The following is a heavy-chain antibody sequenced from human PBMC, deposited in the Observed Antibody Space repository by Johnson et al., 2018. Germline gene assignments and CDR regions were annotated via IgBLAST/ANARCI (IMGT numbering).Heavy chain of an antibody. J-gene: IGHJ6*02. V-gene: IGHV3-48*04. Sequence: VQLVQSGGGLVQPGGSLRLYCAASAFRFSSYSMNWVRQAPGKGLEWISYISSSGSTIYYADSVKGRFTISRDNAKNSLYLQMNSLRAEDTAVYYCAREWAGPGMDVWGQGTTVTVSS. CDR2: ISSSGSTI. CDR1: AFRFSSYS. CDR3: AREWAGPGMDV.